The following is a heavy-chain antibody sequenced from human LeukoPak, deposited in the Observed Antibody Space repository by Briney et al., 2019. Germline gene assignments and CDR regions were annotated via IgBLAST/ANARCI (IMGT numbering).Heavy chain of an antibody. CDR3: ARANCSSTSCYRLVGYMDV. V-gene: IGHV1-69*13. CDR1: GGTFSSYA. J-gene: IGHJ6*03. CDR2: IIPIFGTA. D-gene: IGHD2-2*01. Sequence: ASVKVSCKASGGTFSSYAISWVRQAPGQGLEWMGGIIPIFGTANYAQKFQGRVTITADESTSTAYMELSSLRSEDTAVYYCARANCSSTSCYRLVGYMDVWGKGTTVTVSS.